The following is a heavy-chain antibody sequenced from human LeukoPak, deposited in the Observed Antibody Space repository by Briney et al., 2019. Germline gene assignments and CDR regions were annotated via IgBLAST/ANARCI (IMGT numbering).Heavy chain of an antibody. CDR1: GFTFSSYS. Sequence: GGSLRLSCAASGFTFSSYSMNWVRQAPGKGLEWVSCISSSSSTIYYADSVKGRFTISRDNAKNSLYLQMNSLRAEDTAVYYCARVGSIAAAGTPDYWGQGTLVTVSS. CDR3: ARVGSIAAAGTPDY. J-gene: IGHJ4*02. CDR2: ISSSSSTI. D-gene: IGHD6-13*01. V-gene: IGHV3-48*04.